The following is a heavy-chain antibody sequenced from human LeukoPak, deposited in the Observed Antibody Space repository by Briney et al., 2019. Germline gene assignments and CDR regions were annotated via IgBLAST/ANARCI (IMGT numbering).Heavy chain of an antibody. D-gene: IGHD2-21*02. CDR3: ARVGPIVVVTAIPDAFDI. J-gene: IGHJ3*02. Sequence: PGGSLRLSCAASGFTFSSYWMSWVRQAPGKGLEWVANIKQDGSEKYYVDSVKGRFTISRDNAKNSLYLQMNSLRAEDTAVYYCARVGPIVVVTAIPDAFDIWGQGTMVTVSS. V-gene: IGHV3-7*04. CDR2: IKQDGSEK. CDR1: GFTFSSYW.